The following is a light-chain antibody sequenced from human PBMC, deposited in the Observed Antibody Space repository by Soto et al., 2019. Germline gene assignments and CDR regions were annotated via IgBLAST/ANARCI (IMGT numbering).Light chain of an antibody. CDR3: SSYTATRTYV. CDR2: GVT. CDR1: SSDDGGYNY. V-gene: IGLV2-14*01. J-gene: IGLJ1*01. Sequence: QSVLTQPASVSGSPGQSVTISCTGTSSDDGGYNYVSWYQQLPGEAPKLIIYGVTDRPSGVSNRFSGPKSGNTASLTVSGLQAEDEGDYYCSSYTATRTYVFGTGTKVTVL.